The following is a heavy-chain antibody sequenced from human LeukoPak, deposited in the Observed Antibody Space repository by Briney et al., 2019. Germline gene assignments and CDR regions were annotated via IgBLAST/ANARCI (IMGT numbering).Heavy chain of an antibody. CDR3: AKDIQLST. V-gene: IGHV3-23*01. CDR2: IGASGEST. Sequence: GGSLRLSCAASGFTFSVAAMTWVRQAPGKGLEWVSLIGASGESTYYADSVKGRFTISRDNSKNTLSLQMNSLRVEDTAVYFCAKDIQLSTWGLGTMVTVSS. D-gene: IGHD5-24*01. J-gene: IGHJ3*01. CDR1: GFTFSVAA.